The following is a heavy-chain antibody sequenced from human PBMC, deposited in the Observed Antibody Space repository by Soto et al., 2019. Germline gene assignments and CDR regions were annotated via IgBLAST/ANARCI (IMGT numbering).Heavy chain of an antibody. CDR3: AKVEGIAVAGPQFYFDY. D-gene: IGHD6-19*01. CDR1: GYTSRSYA. J-gene: IGHJ4*02. Sequence: GGLLRLSCAASGYTSRSYAMSWVRQAPGKRLEWVSAISGSGGSTYYADSVKGRFTISRDNSKNTLYLQMNSLRAEDTAVYYCAKVEGIAVAGPQFYFDYWGQGTLVTVSS. CDR2: ISGSGGST. V-gene: IGHV3-23*01.